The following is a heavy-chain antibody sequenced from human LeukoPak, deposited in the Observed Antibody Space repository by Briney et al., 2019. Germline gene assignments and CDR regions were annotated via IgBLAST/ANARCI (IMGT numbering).Heavy chain of an antibody. Sequence: PLASVKVSCKASGGTFSSYAISWVRQAPGQGLEWMGGIIPIFGTANYAQEFQGRVTITADESTSTAYMELSSLRSEDTAVYYCATDRYTKADYWGQGTLVTVSS. CDR1: GGTFSSYA. J-gene: IGHJ4*02. CDR2: IIPIFGTA. CDR3: ATDRYTKADY. V-gene: IGHV1-69*13. D-gene: IGHD5-18*01.